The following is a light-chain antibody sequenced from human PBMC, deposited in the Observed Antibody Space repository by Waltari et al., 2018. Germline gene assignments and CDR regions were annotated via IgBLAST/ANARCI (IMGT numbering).Light chain of an antibody. V-gene: IGLV2-14*03. CDR2: DVN. J-gene: IGLJ1*01. CDR1: SSDIGAYNF. CDR3: SSYTTGSTRYV. Sequence: QSALTQPASVSGSPGQSITISCTGTSSDIGAYNFVSWYQKHPGKAPKVMIYDVNTRPAGVSSRFSGSTSSNTASLTISGLQAEDEADYYCSSYTTGSTRYVFGSGTKVTVL.